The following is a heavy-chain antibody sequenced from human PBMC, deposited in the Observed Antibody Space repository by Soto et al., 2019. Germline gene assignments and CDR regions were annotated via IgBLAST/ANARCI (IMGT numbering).Heavy chain of an antibody. J-gene: IGHJ4*02. V-gene: IGHV3-23*01. CDR3: AKEVISYCSGGTCLGKFDY. CDR1: GFTFSTYA. D-gene: IGHD2-15*01. CDR2: ISGSGDST. Sequence: GGSLRLSCAASGFTFSTYAMSWVRQAPGKGLEWVSAISGSGDSTYYADSVKGRFTISRDNFKSTLYLQVNGLRAEDTAVYYCAKEVISYCSGGTCLGKFDYWGQGTLVTVSS.